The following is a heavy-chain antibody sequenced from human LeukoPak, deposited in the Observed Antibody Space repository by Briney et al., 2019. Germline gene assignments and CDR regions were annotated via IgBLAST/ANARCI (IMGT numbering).Heavy chain of an antibody. J-gene: IGHJ6*02. V-gene: IGHV1-8*01. CDR3: ASRYYYDSSGYLYYYGMDV. CDR1: GYTFTSYD. Sequence: ALVKVSCKASGYTFTSYDINWVRQATGQGLEWMGWMNPNSGNTGYAQKFQGRVTMTRNTSISTAYMELSSLRSEDTAVYYCASRYYYDSSGYLYYYGMDVWGQGTTVTVSS. CDR2: MNPNSGNT. D-gene: IGHD3-22*01.